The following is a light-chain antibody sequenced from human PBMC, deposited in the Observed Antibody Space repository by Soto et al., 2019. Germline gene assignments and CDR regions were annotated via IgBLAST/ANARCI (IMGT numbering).Light chain of an antibody. V-gene: IGLV2-8*01. CDR3: SSYAGSNNLVI. Sequence: QSVLTQPPSASGSPGQSVTISCTGTSSDVGAYNYVSWYQQHPGTVPKLMIYEVTKRPSGVPDRFSGSKSGNTASLTVSGLQAEDEADYYCSSYAGSNNLVIFGGGTQLTV. CDR1: SSDVGAYNY. J-gene: IGLJ2*01. CDR2: EVT.